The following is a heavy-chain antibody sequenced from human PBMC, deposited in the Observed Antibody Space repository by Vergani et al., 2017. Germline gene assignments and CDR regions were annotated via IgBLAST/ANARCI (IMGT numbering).Heavy chain of an antibody. D-gene: IGHD2-8*01. J-gene: IGHJ4*02. CDR3: AREGYCTNGVCFTLFDV. V-gene: IGHV4-34*01. CDR1: GGYFNDYW. CDR2: IRHDGIT. Sequence: QAQLQQWGAGLLKPSETLSLTCAIHGGYFNDYWWTLIRQPPGKGLEWIGGIRHDGITHYSPSLKSRVTISIDTSTHQFSLNLRSVTAADTSVYYCAREGYCTNGVCFTLFDVWGQGALVTVSS.